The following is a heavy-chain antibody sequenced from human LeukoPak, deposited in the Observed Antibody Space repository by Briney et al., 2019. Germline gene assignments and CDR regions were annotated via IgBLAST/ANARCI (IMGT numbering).Heavy chain of an antibody. V-gene: IGHV3-30*04. Sequence: GRSLRLSCAAPGVTLGKYAMQWVRQAPGKGLEWVAVVSYDGSSADYADSVKGRFTISRDNSKITLDLQMSSLRVEDTAIYYCTREVTVTTTASFDSWGQGTLVTVFS. CDR2: VSYDGSSA. D-gene: IGHD4-17*01. CDR1: GVTLGKYA. J-gene: IGHJ4*02. CDR3: TREVTVTTTASFDS.